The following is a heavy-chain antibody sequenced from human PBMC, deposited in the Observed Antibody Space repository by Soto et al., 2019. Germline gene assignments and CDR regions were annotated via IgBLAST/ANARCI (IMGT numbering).Heavy chain of an antibody. Sequence: SETLSLTCAVYGGSFSGYYWSWIRQPPGKGLGWIGEINHSGSTNYNPSLKSRVTISVDTSKNQFSLKLSSVTAADTAVYYCARWGYYDFWSGYYTFSVDYWGQGTLVTVSS. CDR3: ARWGYYDFWSGYYTFSVDY. D-gene: IGHD3-3*01. CDR1: GGSFSGYY. J-gene: IGHJ4*02. CDR2: INHSGST. V-gene: IGHV4-34*01.